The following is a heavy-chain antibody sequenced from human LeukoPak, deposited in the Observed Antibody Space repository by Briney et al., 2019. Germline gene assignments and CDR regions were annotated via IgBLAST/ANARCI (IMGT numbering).Heavy chain of an antibody. CDR3: ARSTDLFYFDY. Sequence: ASVKASCKASGYTFTRHYMHWVRQAPGQGLEWMGIINPSGGSTSYAQKFQGRVTMTRDTSTSTLYMELSSLRSEDTAVYYCARSTDLFYFDYWGQGTLVTVSS. V-gene: IGHV1-46*01. D-gene: IGHD3-3*01. J-gene: IGHJ4*02. CDR1: GYTFTRHY. CDR2: INPSGGST.